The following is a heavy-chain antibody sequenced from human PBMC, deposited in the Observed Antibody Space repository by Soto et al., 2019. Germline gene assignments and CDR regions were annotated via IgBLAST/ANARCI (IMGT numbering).Heavy chain of an antibody. Sequence: GGYLRLSFAASGFTFSNYEMNWVRQPPGQGLEWVSHISFSGDTKYDAGAVKGRFTISRDNAEKSLYLQMNSLRAEDTAIYYCARAPEKTMPPLWYFDLWGRGTLVTVSS. J-gene: IGHJ2*01. CDR1: GFTFSNYE. CDR3: ARAPEKTMPPLWYFDL. D-gene: IGHD2-2*01. V-gene: IGHV3-48*03. CDR2: ISFSGDTK.